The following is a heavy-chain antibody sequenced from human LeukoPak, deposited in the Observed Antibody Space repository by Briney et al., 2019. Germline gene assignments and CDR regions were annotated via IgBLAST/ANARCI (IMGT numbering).Heavy chain of an antibody. Sequence: GGSLRLSCAASGFTFSSYSMHWVRQAPGKGLEWVAFIRYDGSNKYYADSVKGRFTISRDNSKNTLYLQMNSLRAEDTAVYYCAKDTYGSGSYYPYYYYYMDVWGKGTTVTISS. V-gene: IGHV3-30*02. CDR1: GFTFSSYS. CDR2: IRYDGSNK. J-gene: IGHJ6*03. D-gene: IGHD3-10*01. CDR3: AKDTYGSGSYYPYYYYYMDV.